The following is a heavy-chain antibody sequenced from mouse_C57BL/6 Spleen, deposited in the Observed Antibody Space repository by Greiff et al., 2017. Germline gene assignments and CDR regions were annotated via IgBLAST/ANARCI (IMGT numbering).Heavy chain of an antibody. D-gene: IGHD1-1*01. J-gene: IGHJ1*03. CDR2: INPSNGGT. Sequence: VQLQQPGTALVKPGASVKLSCKASGYTFTSYWMHWVKQRPGPGLEWIGNINPSNGGTNYNEKFKSKATLTVDKSSSTAYMQLSSLTSEDSAVYYGARHYGPWYVDVWGTGTTVTVSS. CDR3: ARHYGPWYVDV. V-gene: IGHV1-53*01. CDR1: GYTFTSYW.